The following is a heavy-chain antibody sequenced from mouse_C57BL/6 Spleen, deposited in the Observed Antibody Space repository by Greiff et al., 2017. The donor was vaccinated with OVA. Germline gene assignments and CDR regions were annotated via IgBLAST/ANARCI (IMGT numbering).Heavy chain of an antibody. D-gene: IGHD3-3*01. CDR2: IYPGSGST. CDR3: ARGDDD. Sequence: QVHVKQPGAELVKPGASVKMSCKASGYTFTSYWITWVKQRPGQGLAWIGDIYPGSGSTNYNEKFKSKATLTVDTSSSTAYMQLSSLTSEDSAVYYCARGDDDWGQGTTLTVSS. CDR1: GYTFTSYW. J-gene: IGHJ2*01. V-gene: IGHV1-55*01.